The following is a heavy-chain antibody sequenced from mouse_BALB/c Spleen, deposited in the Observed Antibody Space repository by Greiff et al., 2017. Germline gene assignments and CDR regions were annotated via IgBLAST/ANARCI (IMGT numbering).Heavy chain of an antibody. Sequence: QVQLQQSGAELAKPGASVKMSCKASGYTFTSYWMHWVKQRPGQGLEWIGYINPSTGYTEYNQKFKDKATLTADKSSSTAYMQLSSLTSEDSAVYYCARSTYGNFYYYAMDYGGQGTSVTGSS. CDR3: ARSTYGNFYYYAMDY. V-gene: IGHV1-7*01. D-gene: IGHD2-10*02. CDR2: INPSTGYT. CDR1: GYTFTSYW. J-gene: IGHJ4*01.